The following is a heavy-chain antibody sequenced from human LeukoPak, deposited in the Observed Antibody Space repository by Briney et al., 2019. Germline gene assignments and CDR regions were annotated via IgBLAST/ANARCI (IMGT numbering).Heavy chain of an antibody. Sequence: TSETLSLTCTVSGGSIRNYYWIWIRQPPGKGLEWIGYIYYSGSTNYDPSLKSRVTISVDTSKNQFSLKLSSVTAADTAVYYCARDRLIGGGGHYFDYWGQGTLVTVSS. D-gene: IGHD2-15*01. V-gene: IGHV4-59*01. CDR2: IYYSGST. CDR3: ARDRLIGGGGHYFDY. J-gene: IGHJ4*02. CDR1: GGSIRNYY.